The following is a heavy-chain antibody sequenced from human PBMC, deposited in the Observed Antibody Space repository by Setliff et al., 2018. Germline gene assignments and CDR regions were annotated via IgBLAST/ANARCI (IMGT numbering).Heavy chain of an antibody. Sequence: PSETLSLTCGVSGSSISNDYYWGWIRQPPGRGLEWIGIISHSGSTDYNPSLKSRVTISLDKSRNQFSLHLNSVTASDTAVYYCVRDRTAYSYGLDVWGQGTTVTVSS. J-gene: IGHJ6*02. CDR2: ISHSGST. CDR3: VRDRTAYSYGLDV. D-gene: IGHD5-18*01. V-gene: IGHV4-38-2*02. CDR1: GSSISNDYY.